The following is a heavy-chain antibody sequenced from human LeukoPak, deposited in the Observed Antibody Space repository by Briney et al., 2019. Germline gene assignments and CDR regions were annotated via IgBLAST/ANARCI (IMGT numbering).Heavy chain of an antibody. V-gene: IGHV3-74*03. J-gene: IGHJ6*04. CDR1: GFTFSNTW. CDR2: IHSDGIST. CDR3: AELGITMIGGV. Sequence: GGSLRLSCAASGFTFSNTWMHWVRQAPGKGLVWVSRIHSDGISTTYADSVKGRFTISRDNAKNTLYLQMNSLRAEDTAVYYCAELGITMIGGVWGKGTTVTISS. D-gene: IGHD3-10*02.